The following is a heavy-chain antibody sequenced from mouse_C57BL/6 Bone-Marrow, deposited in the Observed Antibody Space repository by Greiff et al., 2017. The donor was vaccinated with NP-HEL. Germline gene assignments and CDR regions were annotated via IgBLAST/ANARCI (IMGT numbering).Heavy chain of an antibody. CDR3: ARYYAYYFDY. CDR1: GFTFTDYY. J-gene: IGHJ2*01. V-gene: IGHV7-3*01. D-gene: IGHD1-1*01. Sequence: DVQLVESGGGLVQPGGSLSLSCAASGFTFTDYYMSWVRQPPGKALEWLGFIRNKANGYTTEYSASVKGRFTISRDNSPSILYLQMNALRAEDSATYYCARYYAYYFDYWGQGTTLTVSA. CDR2: IRNKANGYTT.